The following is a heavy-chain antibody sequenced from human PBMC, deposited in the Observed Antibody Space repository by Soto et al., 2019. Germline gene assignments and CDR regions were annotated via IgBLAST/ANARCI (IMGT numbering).Heavy chain of an antibody. D-gene: IGHD6-19*01. V-gene: IGHV4-59*01. J-gene: IGHJ3*01. CDR2: VRHSGD. Sequence: QALLQESGPALVKPSETLTLTCTVSGASIGSYYWTWIRQSPGKRLEWVGYVRHSGDGYHPSLKSRVTISSETSKNQVSLTMTNVTAADTAFYYCARGSPGDAFDVWGQGTFVVV. CDR3: ARGSPGDAFDV. CDR1: GASIGSYY.